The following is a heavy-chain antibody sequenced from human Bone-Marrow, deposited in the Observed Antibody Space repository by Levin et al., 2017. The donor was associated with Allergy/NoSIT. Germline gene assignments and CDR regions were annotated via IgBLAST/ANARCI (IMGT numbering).Heavy chain of an antibody. D-gene: IGHD7-27*01. Sequence: ASVKVSCKASGYTFTSYAMHWVRQAPGQRLEWMGWINAGNGNTKYSQKFQGRVTITRDTSASTAYMELSSLRSEDTAVYYCARGISTVELGAEYNWFDPWGQGTLVTVSS. J-gene: IGHJ5*02. CDR2: INAGNGNT. V-gene: IGHV1-3*01. CDR3: ARGISTVELGAEYNWFDP. CDR1: GYTFTSYA.